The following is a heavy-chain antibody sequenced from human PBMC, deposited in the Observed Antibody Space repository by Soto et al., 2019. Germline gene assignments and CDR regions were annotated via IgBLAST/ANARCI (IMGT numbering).Heavy chain of an antibody. D-gene: IGHD5-12*01. CDR1: GYTFTGYY. Sequence: QVQLVQSGAEVKKPGASVKVSCKASGYTFTGYYMHWVRQAPGQGLEWMGWINPNSGGTNYAQKFQGWGTVTRDTSISTAYMELSRLRSDDTAVYYCERERWGSGYDPWFDPWGQGTLVTVSS. V-gene: IGHV1-2*04. J-gene: IGHJ5*02. CDR2: INPNSGGT. CDR3: ERERWGSGYDPWFDP.